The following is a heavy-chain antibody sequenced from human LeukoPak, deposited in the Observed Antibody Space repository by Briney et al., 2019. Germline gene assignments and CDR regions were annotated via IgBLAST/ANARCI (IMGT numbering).Heavy chain of an antibody. CDR3: ARASWRSFGGDY. V-gene: IGHV4-59*01. CDR2: ISYSGSP. D-gene: IGHD3-10*01. Sequence: MSSETLSLTCTVSGGSISSYYWSWIRQPPGKGLEWIGYISYSGSPNYNPSLKSRVTTSVDTSKNQFSLKLSSVTAADTAVYYCARASWRSFGGDYWGQGTLVTVSS. J-gene: IGHJ4*02. CDR1: GGSISSYY.